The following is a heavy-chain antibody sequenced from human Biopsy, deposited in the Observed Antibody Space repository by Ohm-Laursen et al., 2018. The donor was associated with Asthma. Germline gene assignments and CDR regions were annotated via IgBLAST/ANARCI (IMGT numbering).Heavy chain of an antibody. V-gene: IGHV1-69*13. CDR1: GGTFSNFA. CDR2: IMTVFGAT. D-gene: IGHD6-19*01. J-gene: IGHJ6*02. Sequence: SVKVSCKAPGGTFSNFAISWVRQAPGQGLEWLGGIMTVFGATNYAQKFQGRVTITADESTSTAYMEVTSLRSEDTAIYYCARCQVGYSSGWSLLLKKIYYSGMDVWGQGTAVTVSS. CDR3: ARCQVGYSSGWSLLLKKIYYSGMDV.